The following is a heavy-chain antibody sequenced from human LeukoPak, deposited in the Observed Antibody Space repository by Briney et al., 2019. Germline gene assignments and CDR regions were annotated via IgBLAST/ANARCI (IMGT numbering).Heavy chain of an antibody. J-gene: IGHJ4*02. D-gene: IGHD3-9*01. CDR1: GYTFTSYY. CDR2: INPNSGGT. CDR3: ARDSLPLRYFDWLLSFDY. Sequence: ASVKVSCKASGYTFTSYYMHWVRQAPGQGLEWMGWINPNSGGTNYAQKFQGRVTMTRDTSISTAYMELSRLRSDDTAVYYCARDSLPLRYFDWLLSFDYWGQGTLVTVSS. V-gene: IGHV1-2*02.